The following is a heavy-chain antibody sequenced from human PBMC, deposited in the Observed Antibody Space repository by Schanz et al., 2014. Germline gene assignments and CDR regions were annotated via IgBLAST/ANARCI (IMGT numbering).Heavy chain of an antibody. V-gene: IGHV1-69*04. Sequence: QVQLVQSGAEVKKPGASVKVSCKASGYTFVSYSMHWVRQAPGQGLEWMGRIIPILGIANYAQKFQGRVTITADKSTNTAYMELRSLRSEDTAVYYCAADMYSDFWSGYLAYYGMDVWGQGTTVTVSS. CDR3: AADMYSDFWSGYLAYYGMDV. D-gene: IGHD3-3*01. J-gene: IGHJ6*02. CDR2: IIPILGIA. CDR1: GYTFVSYS.